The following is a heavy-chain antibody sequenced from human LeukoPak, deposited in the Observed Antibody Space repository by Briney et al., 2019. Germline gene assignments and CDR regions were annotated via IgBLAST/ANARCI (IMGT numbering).Heavy chain of an antibody. CDR2: IYCSGST. V-gene: IGHV4-59*01. CDR1: GGSISSYY. J-gene: IGHJ5*02. CDR3: ARGSYGSGSYLGLNWFDP. Sequence: SETLSLTCTVSGGSISSYYWSWIRQPPGKGLEWIGYIYCSGSTNYNPSLKSRVTISVDTSKNQFSLKLSSVTAADTAVYYCARGSYGSGSYLGLNWFDPWGQGTLVTVSS. D-gene: IGHD3-10*01.